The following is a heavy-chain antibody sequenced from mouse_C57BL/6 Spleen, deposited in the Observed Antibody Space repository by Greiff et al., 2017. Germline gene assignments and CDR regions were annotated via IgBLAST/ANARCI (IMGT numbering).Heavy chain of an antibody. Sequence: QVQLQQSGAELAKPGASVKLSCKASGYTFTSYWMHWVKQRPGQGLEWIGYINPSSGCTKYNQKFKDKATLTVDKSSSTAYMQLSSLTYEDSEVSDCARNPFYAVAQDAMDYWGQGTSVTVSS. J-gene: IGHJ4*01. CDR2: INPSSGCT. CDR3: ARNPFYAVAQDAMDY. CDR1: GYTFTSYW. V-gene: IGHV1-7*01. D-gene: IGHD1-1*01.